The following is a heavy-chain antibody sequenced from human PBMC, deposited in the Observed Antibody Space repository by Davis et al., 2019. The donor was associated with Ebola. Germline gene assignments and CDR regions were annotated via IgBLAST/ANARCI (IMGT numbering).Heavy chain of an antibody. D-gene: IGHD6-13*01. Sequence: MPGGSLRLSCTVSGGSISSYYWGWIRQPPGKGLEWIGSIYYSGSTYYNPSLKSRVTISVDTSKNQFSLKLSSVTAADTAVYYCARHPRPYSSSWPRAFDPWGQGTLVTVSS. V-gene: IGHV4-39*01. CDR1: GGSISSYY. CDR3: ARHPRPYSSSWPRAFDP. J-gene: IGHJ5*02. CDR2: IYYSGST.